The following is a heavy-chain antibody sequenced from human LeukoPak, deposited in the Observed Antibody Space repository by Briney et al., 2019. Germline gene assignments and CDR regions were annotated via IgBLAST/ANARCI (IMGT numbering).Heavy chain of an antibody. D-gene: IGHD4-23*01. CDR1: GYTFTNYA. J-gene: IGHJ4*02. Sequence: ASVKVSCKASGYTFTNYAMNWVRQAPGQGLEWMGWINTNTGNPTYAQGFTGRFVFSLDTSVSTAYLQISSLKAEDTAVYCCARSGTVVTPGLSGYWGQGTLVTVSS. V-gene: IGHV7-4-1*02. CDR3: ARSGTVVTPGLSGY. CDR2: INTNTGNP.